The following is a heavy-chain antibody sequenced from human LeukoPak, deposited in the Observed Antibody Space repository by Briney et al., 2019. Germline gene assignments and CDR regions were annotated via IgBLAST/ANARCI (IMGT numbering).Heavy chain of an antibody. Sequence: GASVTVSCKASGYTFTGYYMHWVRQAPGQGLEWMGWINPNSGGTNYAQKFQGRVTMTRDTSISTAYMELSRLRSDDTAVYYCAKNRYDFWSGKNWFDPWGQGTLVTVSS. V-gene: IGHV1-2*02. CDR1: GYTFTGYY. D-gene: IGHD3-3*01. J-gene: IGHJ5*02. CDR2: INPNSGGT. CDR3: AKNRYDFWSGKNWFDP.